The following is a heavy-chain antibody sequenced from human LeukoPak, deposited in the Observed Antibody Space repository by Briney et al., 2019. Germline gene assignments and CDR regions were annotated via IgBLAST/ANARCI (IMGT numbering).Heavy chain of an antibody. CDR2: MNPNSGNT. Sequence: GASVKVSCKASGYTFTSYDINWVRQATGQGLEWMGWMNPNSGNTGYAQKCQGRVTITRNTSISTAYMELSSLRSEDTAVYYCARGYCSGGSCSHDAFDIWGQGTMVTVSS. V-gene: IGHV1-8*03. D-gene: IGHD2-15*01. CDR3: ARGYCSGGSCSHDAFDI. CDR1: GYTFTSYD. J-gene: IGHJ3*02.